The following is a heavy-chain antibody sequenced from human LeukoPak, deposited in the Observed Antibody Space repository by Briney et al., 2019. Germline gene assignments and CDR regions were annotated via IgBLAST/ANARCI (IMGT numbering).Heavy chain of an antibody. CDR3: ARVAFYYDSSGPFDP. V-gene: IGHV1-2*02. D-gene: IGHD3-22*01. J-gene: IGHJ5*02. CDR2: INPNSGGT. Sequence: ASVKVSCKASGGTFSSYAISWVRQAPGQGLEWMGWINPNSGGTNYAQKFQGRVTMTRDTSISTAYMELSRLRSDDTAVYYCARVAFYYDSSGPFDPWGQGTLVTVSS. CDR1: GGTFSSYA.